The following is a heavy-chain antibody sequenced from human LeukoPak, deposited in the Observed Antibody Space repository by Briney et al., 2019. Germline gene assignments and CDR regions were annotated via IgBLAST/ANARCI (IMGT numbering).Heavy chain of an antibody. J-gene: IGHJ4*02. V-gene: IGHV4-4*03. Sequence: PETLSLTCAVSGGSISSSNWWSWVRQPPGKGLEWIGTIYHSGSTNYIPSLKSRVNISVDKSKNQFSLRLSSVTAAGTAVYYCASKWLGLNYWGQGTLVTVSS. CDR3: ASKWLGLNY. CDR2: IYHSGST. CDR1: GGSISSSNW. D-gene: IGHD6-19*01.